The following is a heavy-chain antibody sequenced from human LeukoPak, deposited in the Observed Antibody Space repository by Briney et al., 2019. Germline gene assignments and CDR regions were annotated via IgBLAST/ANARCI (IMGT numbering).Heavy chain of an antibody. CDR1: GGSFSGYY. D-gene: IGHD6-19*01. Sequence: PSETLSLTSAVYGGSFSGYYWSWLRPPPGKGLEGIGEINHSGRTNYNQSLRSRVTISVDTTKNQFSLKLSSVTAADTAVYYCARVIRQWLVYYYYYDMDVWGKGTTVTVSS. J-gene: IGHJ6*03. V-gene: IGHV4-34*01. CDR2: INHSGRT. CDR3: ARVIRQWLVYYYYYDMDV.